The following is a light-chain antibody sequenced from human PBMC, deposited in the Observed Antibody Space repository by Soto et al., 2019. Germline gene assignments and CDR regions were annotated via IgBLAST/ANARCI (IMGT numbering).Light chain of an antibody. Sequence: MREAPRGRSVSPEERATLSCRASQSVSSNLAWYQQKPGQAPRLLIYGASTRATGIPARFSGSGSGIEFTLTISSLQSEDFAVYYCQQYNNWPQTFGQGTKVDIK. J-gene: IGKJ1*01. V-gene: IGKV3-15*01. CDR1: QSVSSN. CDR2: GAS. CDR3: QQYNNWPQT.